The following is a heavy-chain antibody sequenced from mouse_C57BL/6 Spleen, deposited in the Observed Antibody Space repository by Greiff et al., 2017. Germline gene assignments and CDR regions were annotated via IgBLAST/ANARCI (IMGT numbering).Heavy chain of an antibody. Sequence: QVHVKQPGAELVKPGASVKLSCKASGYTFTSYWMHWVKQRPGRGLEWIGRIDPNSGGTKYNEKFKSKATLTVDKPSSTAYMQLSSLTSEDSAVYYCAKVYYSNYGYFDYWGQGTTLTVSS. CDR2: IDPNSGGT. V-gene: IGHV1-72*01. D-gene: IGHD2-5*01. J-gene: IGHJ2*01. CDR3: AKVYYSNYGYFDY. CDR1: GYTFTSYW.